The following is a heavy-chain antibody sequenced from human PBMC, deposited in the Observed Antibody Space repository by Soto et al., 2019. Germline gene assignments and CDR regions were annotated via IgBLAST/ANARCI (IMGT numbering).Heavy chain of an antibody. J-gene: IGHJ5*02. D-gene: IGHD3-10*01. V-gene: IGHV2-5*02. CDR3: ADGMVRGVIQWFDP. Sequence: QITLKESGPTLVKPTQTLTLTCTFSGFSLSTSGVGVGWIRQPPGKALEWLALIYWDDDKRYSPSLKSRLTITKDTAKNQVVLTMTNMDPVDTATYYFADGMVRGVIQWFDPWGQGTLVTVSS. CDR2: IYWDDDK. CDR1: GFSLSTSGVG.